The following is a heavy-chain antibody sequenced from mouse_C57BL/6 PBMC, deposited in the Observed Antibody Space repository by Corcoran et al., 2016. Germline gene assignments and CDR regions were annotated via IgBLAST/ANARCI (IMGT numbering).Heavy chain of an antibody. Sequence: EVQLQQSGPELVKPGASVTIPCTASGYTFTDYTMDWVKHSHGKSLEWIGDINPNNGGTIYNQKFKGKATLTVDKSSSTAYMELRSLTSEDTAVYYCARGNYGYFDYWGQGTTLTVSS. D-gene: IGHD1-1*01. CDR2: INPNNGGT. CDR1: GYTFTDYT. J-gene: IGHJ2*01. CDR3: ARGNYGYFDY. V-gene: IGHV1-18*01.